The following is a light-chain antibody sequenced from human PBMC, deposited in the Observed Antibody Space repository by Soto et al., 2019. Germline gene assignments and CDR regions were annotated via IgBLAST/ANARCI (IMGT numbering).Light chain of an antibody. CDR1: SSDVGSSNL. V-gene: IGLV2-23*01. J-gene: IGLJ2*01. CDR3: CSYAGSSTLYVV. CDR2: EGS. Sequence: QSALTQPASVSGSPGQSITISRTGTSSDVGSSNLVSWYQQHPGKSPKLMIYEGSKRPSGVSNRFSGSKSGNTASLTISGLEAEDEADYYCCSYAGSSTLYVVFGGGTKLTVL.